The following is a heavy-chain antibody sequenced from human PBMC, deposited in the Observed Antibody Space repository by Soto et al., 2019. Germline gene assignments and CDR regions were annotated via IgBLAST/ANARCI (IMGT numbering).Heavy chain of an antibody. V-gene: IGHV3-66*01. Sequence: DVQLVESGGGSVQPGGPLRLSCTASGFAVSTNYMSWVRQAPGKGLDWVSVIDGGGNTYYADSVKGRFTISRDNSKNTLYLQMNSLRADDTAVYYCARWDYDIVIGYRWGGYFDYWGQGTLVTVPS. J-gene: IGHJ4*02. CDR3: ARWDYDIVIGYRWGGYFDY. CDR1: GFAVSTNY. CDR2: IDGGGNT. D-gene: IGHD3-9*01.